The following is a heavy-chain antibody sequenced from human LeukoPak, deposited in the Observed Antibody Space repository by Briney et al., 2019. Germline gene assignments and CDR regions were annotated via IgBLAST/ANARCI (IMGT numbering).Heavy chain of an antibody. D-gene: IGHD3-16*02. CDR1: GYTFTSYD. J-gene: IGHJ4*02. CDR2: MDPNSGNT. V-gene: IGHV1-8*01. Sequence: ASVKVSCKASGYTFTSYDINWVRQATGQGLEWMGWMDPNSGNTGYAQKFQGRVTMTRNTSISTAYMELSSLRSEDTAVYYCARYVRGGTWGSYRTADYWGQGTLVTVSS. CDR3: ARYVRGGTWGSYRTADY.